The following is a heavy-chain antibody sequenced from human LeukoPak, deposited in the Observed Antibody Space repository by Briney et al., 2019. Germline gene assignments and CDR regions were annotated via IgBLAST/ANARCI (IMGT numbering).Heavy chain of an antibody. V-gene: IGHV1-18*01. CDR1: GYTFTSYG. Sequence: ASVKVSRKASGYTFTSYGISWVRQAPGHGVEWMGWISAYNGNTNYAQKLQGRVTMTTDTSTSTAYMELRSLRSDDTAVYYCAGVPGLQAEIDYWGQGTLVTASS. D-gene: IGHD4-11*01. J-gene: IGHJ4*02. CDR2: ISAYNGNT. CDR3: AGVPGLQAEIDY.